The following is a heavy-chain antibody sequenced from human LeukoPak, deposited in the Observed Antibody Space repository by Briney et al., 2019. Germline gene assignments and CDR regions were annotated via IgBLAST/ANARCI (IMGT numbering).Heavy chain of an antibody. CDR3: ARHQWVPAFDI. J-gene: IGHJ3*02. CDR1: GGSISSGSYY. CDR2: FYYSGST. D-gene: IGHD1-26*01. Sequence: PSETLSLTCTVSGGSISSGSYYWGWIRQPPGKGLEWLGYFYYSGSTNYNPSLKSRVTISIDTSKNQFSLKLSSVTAADTAVYYCARHQWVPAFDIWGQGTMVTVSS. V-gene: IGHV4-61*05.